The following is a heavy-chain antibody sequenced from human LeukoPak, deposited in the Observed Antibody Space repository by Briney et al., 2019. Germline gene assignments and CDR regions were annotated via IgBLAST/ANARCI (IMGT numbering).Heavy chain of an antibody. CDR1: GFIFSNVW. V-gene: IGHV3-15*07. D-gene: IGHD3-10*01. Sequence: PGGSLRLSCAASGFIFSNVWMNWVRQAPGKGLEWVGRIKSKIDGGTTHYAAPVKGRFTISRDDSRNTLYLQMNSLKTEDTAVYYCTPEWSLQWFGFDPWGQGTLVTVAS. CDR2: IKSKIDGGTT. CDR3: TPEWSLQWFGFDP. J-gene: IGHJ5*02.